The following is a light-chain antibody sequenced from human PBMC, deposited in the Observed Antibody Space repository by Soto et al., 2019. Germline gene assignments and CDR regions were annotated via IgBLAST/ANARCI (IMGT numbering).Light chain of an antibody. J-gene: IGKJ1*01. Sequence: DIQMTQSPSTLSASVGDRVTITCRASQSISTWLAWYQQKPVKAPKLLIYDAFYLERGVPSRFSGSGSGTEFTITISSLQPDDLATYYCQQYNSFWTFGQGTKVE. CDR2: DAF. V-gene: IGKV1-5*01. CDR1: QSISTW. CDR3: QQYNSFWT.